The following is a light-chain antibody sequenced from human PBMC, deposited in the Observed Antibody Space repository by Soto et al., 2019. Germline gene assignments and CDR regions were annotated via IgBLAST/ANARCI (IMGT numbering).Light chain of an antibody. CDR2: EVT. CDR1: SSDVGSYNY. V-gene: IGLV2-14*01. J-gene: IGLJ1*01. CDR3: SSYRSSSTYV. Sequence: QSALTQPASVSGCPGQSITISCTGTSSDVGSYNYVSWHQQHPGQAPKLMIYEVTHRASGIPDRFSASKSGNTASLTISGLQAGDEADYYCSSYRSSSTYVFGTGTKVTVL.